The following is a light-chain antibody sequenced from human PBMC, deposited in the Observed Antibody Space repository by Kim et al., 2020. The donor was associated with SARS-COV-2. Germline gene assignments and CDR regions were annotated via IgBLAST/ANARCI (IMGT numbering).Light chain of an antibody. V-gene: IGKV3-20*01. CDR1: QTISGNY. J-gene: IGKJ1*01. CDR2: GAS. Sequence: EIVLTQSPGTLSLSPGERATLSCTASQTISGNYLAWYQQTSGQAPRVLIHGASSRATGIPDRFSGSGSGTDFTLTISRLEPEDFAVYYCQQYGGSPWTFGHGTKVDIK. CDR3: QQYGGSPWT.